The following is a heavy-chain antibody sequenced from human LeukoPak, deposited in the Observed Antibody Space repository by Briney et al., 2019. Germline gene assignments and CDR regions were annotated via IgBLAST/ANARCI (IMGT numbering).Heavy chain of an antibody. CDR1: SGSIISGGYS. Sequence: SETLSLTCAVSSGSIISGGYSWSWLRQPPGKGLEWIGYIHYSGSTYYNPSLKSRLTISLDTSKNQFSLKLTSVTAADTAVYYCARGITVIEIFDYWGQGTLVTVSS. CDR2: IHYSGST. CDR3: ARGITVIEIFDY. V-gene: IGHV4-30-4*07. J-gene: IGHJ4*02. D-gene: IGHD4-17*01.